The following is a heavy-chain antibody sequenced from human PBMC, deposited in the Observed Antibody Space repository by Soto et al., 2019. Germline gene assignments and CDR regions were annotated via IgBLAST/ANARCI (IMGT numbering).Heavy chain of an antibody. J-gene: IGHJ6*03. CDR3: AREGGCSSTSCPSGQYYMDV. CDR2: ISSSGSTI. V-gene: IGHV3-11*01. D-gene: IGHD2-2*01. Sequence: QVQLVESGGGLVKPGGSLRLSCAASGFTFSDYYMSWIRQAPGKGLEWVSYISSSGSTIYYADSVKGRFTISRDNAKNSLYGQMNSLRAEDTAVYYCAREGGCSSTSCPSGQYYMDVWGKGTTVTVSS. CDR1: GFTFSDYY.